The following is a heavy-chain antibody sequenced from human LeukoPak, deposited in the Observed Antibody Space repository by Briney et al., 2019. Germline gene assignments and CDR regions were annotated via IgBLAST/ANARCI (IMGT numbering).Heavy chain of an antibody. Sequence: PGGSLRLSCAASGFTFSSYEMNWVRQAPGKGLEWVSYISSSGSTIYYADSVKGRFTISRDNAKNSLYLQMNSLRAEDTAVYYCARGTGVNYYYYYMDVWGKGTTVTVSS. CDR2: ISSSGSTI. V-gene: IGHV3-48*03. D-gene: IGHD3-10*01. CDR1: GFTFSSYE. J-gene: IGHJ6*03. CDR3: ARGTGVNYYYYYMDV.